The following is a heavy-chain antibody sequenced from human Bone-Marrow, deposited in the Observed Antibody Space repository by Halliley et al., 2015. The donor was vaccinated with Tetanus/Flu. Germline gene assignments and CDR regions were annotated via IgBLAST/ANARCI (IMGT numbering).Heavy chain of an antibody. CDR2: IKENGHET. CDR3: ARGLIGPDP. D-gene: IGHD3-16*02. Sequence: SLRLSCIASGFTFSSYWMSWVRQAPGKGLAWVANIKENGHETNYVDSVKGRFTISRDNAKNSLYLQMNSLRAEDTAVYYCARGLIGPDPWGQGPLVTVSS. J-gene: IGHJ5*02. CDR1: GFTFSSYW. V-gene: IGHV3-7*03.